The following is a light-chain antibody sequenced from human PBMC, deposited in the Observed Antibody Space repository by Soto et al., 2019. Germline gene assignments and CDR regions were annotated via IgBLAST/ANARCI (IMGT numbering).Light chain of an antibody. CDR1: QSVSSN. J-gene: IGKJ4*01. CDR2: GAS. CDR3: QQYNNWPPLT. V-gene: IGKV3-15*01. Sequence: EIVMTQSPATLSVSPGETATLSCRASQSVSSNLSWYQQKPGQAPSLLIYGASTRATGIPARFSGSGSGTEFTLTTSTPQSEDLALYYCQQYNNWPPLTYGGGNKVEIK.